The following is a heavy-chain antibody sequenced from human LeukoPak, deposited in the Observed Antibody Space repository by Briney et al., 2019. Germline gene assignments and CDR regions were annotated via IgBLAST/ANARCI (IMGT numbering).Heavy chain of an antibody. CDR1: GGSISSNSYY. D-gene: IGHD1-26*01. V-gene: IGHV4-61*05. CDR3: ARIEYSGPLDY. CDR2: IYYSGSA. Sequence: PSETLSLTCAVSGGSISSNSYYWGWIRQPPGKGLEWIGYIYYSGSANYNPSLKSRVTISVDTSKNQFSLKLSSVTAADTAVCYCARIEYSGPLDYWGQGTLVIVSS. J-gene: IGHJ4*02.